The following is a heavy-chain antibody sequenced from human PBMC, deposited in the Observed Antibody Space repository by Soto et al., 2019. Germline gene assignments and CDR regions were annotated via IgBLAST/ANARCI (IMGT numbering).Heavy chain of an antibody. J-gene: IGHJ6*02. D-gene: IGHD3-9*01. Sequence: ASVKVSCKASGYTFTSYGISWVRQAPGQGLEWMGWISAYNGNTNYAQKLQGRVTMTTDTSTSTAYMELRSLRSDDTAVYYCARLYHYDILTGYTHYYGMDVWGQGTTVTVSS. CDR1: GYTFTSYG. CDR2: ISAYNGNT. V-gene: IGHV1-18*04. CDR3: ARLYHYDILTGYTHYYGMDV.